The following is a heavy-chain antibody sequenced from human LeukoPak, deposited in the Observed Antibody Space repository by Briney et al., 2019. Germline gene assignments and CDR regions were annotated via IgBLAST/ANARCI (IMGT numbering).Heavy chain of an antibody. CDR3: ARGVRYCSSTSCPYYYYYYMDV. CDR2: IYYSGST. CDR1: GGSISSYY. V-gene: IGHV4-59*01. Sequence: KPSETLSLTCTVSGGSISSYYWSWIRQPPGKGLEWIGYIYYSGSTNYNPSLKSRATISVDTSKNQFSLKLSSVTAADTAVYYCARGVRYCSSTSCPYYYYYYMDVWGKGTTVTVSS. J-gene: IGHJ6*03. D-gene: IGHD2-2*01.